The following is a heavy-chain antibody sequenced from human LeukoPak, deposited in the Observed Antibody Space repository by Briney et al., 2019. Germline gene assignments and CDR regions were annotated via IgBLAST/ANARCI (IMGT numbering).Heavy chain of an antibody. CDR3: ARDAYKCDSSGCFHYFDY. D-gene: IGHD3-22*01. J-gene: IGHJ4*02. CDR1: RFTFSSYG. CDR2: IQYDGSNE. Sequence: GGSLRLSCAASRFTFSSYGMHWVRQAPGKGLEWVAYIQYDGSNEQYADSVKGRFTISRDNSKNTLYLQMDSLRAEDTAVYHCARDAYKCDSSGCFHYFDYWGQGTLVTVSS. V-gene: IGHV3-30*02.